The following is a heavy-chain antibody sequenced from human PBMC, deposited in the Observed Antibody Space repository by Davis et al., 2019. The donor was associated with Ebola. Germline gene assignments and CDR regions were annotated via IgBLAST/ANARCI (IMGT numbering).Heavy chain of an antibody. CDR1: GDSVSRNSVA. CDR2: TYYRSKWYN. CDR3: ARDESIAVAGPRGWFDP. V-gene: IGHV6-1*01. D-gene: IGHD6-19*01. J-gene: IGHJ5*02. Sequence: SQTLSLTCAISGDSVSRNSVAWNWIRQSPSRGLEWLGRTYYRSKWYNDYAVSVKSRITINADTSKNQLSLQLNSVTPEDMAVYYCARDESIAVAGPRGWFDPWGQGTLVTVSS.